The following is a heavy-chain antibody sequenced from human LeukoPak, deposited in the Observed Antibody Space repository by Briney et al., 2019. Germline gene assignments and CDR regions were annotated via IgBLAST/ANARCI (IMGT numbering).Heavy chain of an antibody. D-gene: IGHD6-13*01. CDR3: AKLMAGYSSSWYGDYYYYYGMDI. V-gene: IGHV3-23*01. CDR1: GFTFSSHA. CDR2: ISGSGGST. J-gene: IGHJ6*02. Sequence: GGSLRLSCAASGFTFSSHAMSWVRQAPGKGLEWVSAISGSGGSTYYADSVKGRFTISRDNSKNTLYLQMNSLRAEDTAVYYCAKLMAGYSSSWYGDYYYYYGMDIWGQGTTVTVSS.